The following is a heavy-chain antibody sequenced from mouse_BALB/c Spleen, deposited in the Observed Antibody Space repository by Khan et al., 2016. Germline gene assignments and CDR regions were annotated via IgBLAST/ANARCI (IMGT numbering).Heavy chain of an antibody. D-gene: IGHD1-1*01. CDR1: GLTITSYC. CDR2: IYPGDGNT. J-gene: IGHJ2*01. V-gene: IGHV1-87*01. Sequence: QVQLKQSGAELARPGASVKLSCTASGLTITSYCMQWLNQRPGQGLEWIVGIYPGDGNTRYNQKFQGKATITADKSSSTAYMQLSRLASESSAVYYGASYSCSSSNYFDYWGQGTTLTVSS. CDR3: ASYSCSSSNYFDY.